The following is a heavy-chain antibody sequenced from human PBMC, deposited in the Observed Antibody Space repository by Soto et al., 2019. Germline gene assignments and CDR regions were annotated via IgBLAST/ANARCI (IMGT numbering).Heavy chain of an antibody. J-gene: IGHJ4*02. Sequence: EVQLVESGGGLVQPGGSLRLSCAASGFTFSSYSMNWVRQAPGKGPDWVSYISSSSGTIYYADSVKGRFTISRDNAKNSLYLQMNSLRAEDTAVYYCARDSTPRSIDSWGQGTLVTVSS. CDR3: ARDSTPRSIDS. V-gene: IGHV3-48*01. CDR1: GFTFSSYS. CDR2: ISSSSGTI.